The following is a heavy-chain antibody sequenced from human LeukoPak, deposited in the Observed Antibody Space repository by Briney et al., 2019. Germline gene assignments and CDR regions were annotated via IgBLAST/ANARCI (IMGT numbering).Heavy chain of an antibody. J-gene: IGHJ6*03. D-gene: IGHD3-3*01. CDR1: GGSISSGSYY. CDR2: IYTSGST. CDR3: ARRRPYDFWSGQDPAKYYYMDV. V-gene: IGHV4-61*02. Sequence: SETLSLTCTVSGGSISSGSYYWSWIRQPAGKGLEWIGRIYTSGSTNYNPSLKSRVTISVDTSKNQFSLKLSSVTAADTAVYYCARRRPYDFWSGQDPAKYYYMDVGGKGTTVTVSS.